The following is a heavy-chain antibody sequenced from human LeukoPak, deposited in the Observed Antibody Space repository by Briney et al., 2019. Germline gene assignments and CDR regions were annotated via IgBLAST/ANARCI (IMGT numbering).Heavy chain of an antibody. J-gene: IGHJ5*02. Sequence: ASVKVSCKASGYTFTGYHMHWVRQAPGQGLERMGWINPNSGGINYAQKFQGRVTMTRDTSISTAYMELSRLRSDDTAVYYCARYSYGSGSYYLNWFDPWGQGTLVTVSS. CDR2: INPNSGGI. CDR3: ARYSYGSGSYYLNWFDP. V-gene: IGHV1-2*02. CDR1: GYTFTGYH. D-gene: IGHD3-10*01.